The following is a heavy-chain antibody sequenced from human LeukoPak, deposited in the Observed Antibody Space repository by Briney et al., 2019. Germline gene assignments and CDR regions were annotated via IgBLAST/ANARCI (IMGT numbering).Heavy chain of an antibody. CDR3: ARGPSITMVRGGQWYYYMDV. Sequence: GASVKVSCKASGGTFSSYAISWVRQAPGQGLEWMGGIIPIFGTANYAQKFQGRVTITADESTSTVYMELSSLRSEDTAVYYCARGPSITMVRGGQWYYYMDVWGKGTTVTISS. CDR2: IIPIFGTA. J-gene: IGHJ6*03. CDR1: GGTFSSYA. V-gene: IGHV1-69*13. D-gene: IGHD3-10*01.